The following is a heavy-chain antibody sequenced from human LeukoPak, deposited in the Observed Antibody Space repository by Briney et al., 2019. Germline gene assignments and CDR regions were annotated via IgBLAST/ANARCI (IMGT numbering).Heavy chain of an antibody. CDR3: AREGGGSGLDY. V-gene: IGHV4-4*02. CDR1: GGSVSSFNW. D-gene: IGHD6-19*01. J-gene: IGHJ4*02. Sequence: SETLSLTCAVSGGSVSSFNWWIWVRHPPGKGLEWIGEIHHSGSTNYNPSFKSRLTISLDKSKNQFSLNLSSVTAADTAVYYCAREGGGSGLDYWGQGTLVIVSS. CDR2: IHHSGST.